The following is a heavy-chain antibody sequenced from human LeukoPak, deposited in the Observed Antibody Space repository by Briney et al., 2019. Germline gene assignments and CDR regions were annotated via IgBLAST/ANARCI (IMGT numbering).Heavy chain of an antibody. CDR2: ISYDGSNK. Sequence: GGSLRLSCAASGFTFSTYGMHWVRQAPGKGLERVPVISYDGSNKYYADSVKGRFTISRDNSKNTLYLQMNSLRAEDTAVYYCAKSDLGHRSRQVGHFDYWGQGTLVTVSS. V-gene: IGHV3-30*18. CDR3: AKSDLGHRSRQVGHFDY. J-gene: IGHJ4*02. CDR1: GFTFSTYG. D-gene: IGHD2-15*01.